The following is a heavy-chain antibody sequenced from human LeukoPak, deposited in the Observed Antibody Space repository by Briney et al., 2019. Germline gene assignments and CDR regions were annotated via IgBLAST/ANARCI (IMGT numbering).Heavy chain of an antibody. V-gene: IGHV3-23*01. D-gene: IGHD2-2*01. Sequence: GGSLRLSCAASGFTFSSHWMHWVRQAPGKGLEWVSAISGSGGSTYYADSVKGRFTISRDNSKNTLYLQMNSLRAEDTAVYYCAKLGYCSSTSCYAWYYFDYWGQGTLVTVSS. CDR2: ISGSGGST. J-gene: IGHJ4*02. CDR3: AKLGYCSSTSCYAWYYFDY. CDR1: GFTFSSHW.